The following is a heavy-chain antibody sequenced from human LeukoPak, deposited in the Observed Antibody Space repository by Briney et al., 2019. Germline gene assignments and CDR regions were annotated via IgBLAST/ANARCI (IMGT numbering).Heavy chain of an antibody. D-gene: IGHD2-15*01. J-gene: IGHJ4*02. CDR3: ARVGYCSGGTCPFDY. Sequence: GGSLRLSCAASGFTFSRYDMHWVRQAPGKGLEWVSGIGTAGDTYYPGSVKGRFTISRENAKNSLYLQMNSLRAGDTAVYFCARVGYCSGGTCPFDYWGQGTLVTVSS. V-gene: IGHV3-13*04. CDR2: IGTAGDT. CDR1: GFTFSRYD.